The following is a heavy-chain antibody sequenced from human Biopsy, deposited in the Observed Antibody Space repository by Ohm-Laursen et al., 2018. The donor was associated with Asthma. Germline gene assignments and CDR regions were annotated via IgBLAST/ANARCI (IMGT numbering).Heavy chain of an antibody. Sequence: SLRLSCTAPGFTFMTYGLHWVRQAPGKGLEWVADIWFDGSNKHYADSVKGRFTISRDNSKNTLYLQMNSLRAEDTALYYCGRERSYMVDYWGQGTLVIVSS. CDR2: IWFDGSNK. D-gene: IGHD3-10*01. CDR3: GRERSYMVDY. V-gene: IGHV3-33*01. J-gene: IGHJ4*02. CDR1: GFTFMTYG.